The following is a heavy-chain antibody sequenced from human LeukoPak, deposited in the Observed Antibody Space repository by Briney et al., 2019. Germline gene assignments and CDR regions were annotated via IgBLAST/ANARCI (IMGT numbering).Heavy chain of an antibody. V-gene: IGHV3-43*02. CDR1: GLNFDDSA. CDR2: ISGDGGST. Sequence: GGSLRLSCVASGLNFDDSAMHWVRQAPGKGLEWVSLISGDGGSTFYADSVKGRFSISRDNSKNSLYLQMNSLRPKDTAMHYCAKESGKFDYWGQGTLVAVSS. CDR3: AKESGKFDY. J-gene: IGHJ4*02.